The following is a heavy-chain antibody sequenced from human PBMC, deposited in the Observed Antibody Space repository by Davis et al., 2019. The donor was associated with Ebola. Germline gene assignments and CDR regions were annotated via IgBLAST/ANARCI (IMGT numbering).Heavy chain of an antibody. CDR2: IKSKTDGGTT. CDR3: ARGIAASPWAYYYYYYMDV. V-gene: IGHV3-15*01. CDR1: GFTFSNAW. D-gene: IGHD6-6*01. J-gene: IGHJ6*03. Sequence: GESLKISCAASGFTFSNAWMSWVRQAPGKGLEWVGRIKSKTDGGTTDYAAPVKGRFTISRDDSKNTLYLQMNSLKTEDTAVYYCARGIAASPWAYYYYYYMDVWGKGTTVTVSS.